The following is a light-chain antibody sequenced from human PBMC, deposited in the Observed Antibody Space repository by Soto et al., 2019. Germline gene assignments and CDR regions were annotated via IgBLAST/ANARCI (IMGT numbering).Light chain of an antibody. V-gene: IGKV1-39*01. CDR3: HQTYTIPQT. CDR1: QTINSY. CDR2: TAS. J-gene: IGKJ1*01. Sequence: IQMTQSPSSLSASVGERVTITGRSSQTINSYLNWYQQKPGKAPNLLIYTASNLASGVPSRFSGSGSGTDFTLTISSLQPGDFATYFCHQTYTIPQTFGQGTKVDIK.